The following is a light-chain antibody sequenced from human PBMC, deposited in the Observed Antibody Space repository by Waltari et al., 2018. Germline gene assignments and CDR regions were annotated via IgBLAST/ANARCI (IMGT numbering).Light chain of an antibody. Sequence: DIVMTQSPASLAVSLRERATLNRKSSQSVLDSSNNRNYLAWYQRKPGQPPKMLIYWASTRESGVPDRFSGSGSGTDFTLTISSLQAEDVAVYYCQQYYSTPQTFGQGTNVEIE. CDR1: QSVLDSSNNRNY. CDR3: QQYYSTPQT. V-gene: IGKV4-1*01. CDR2: WAS. J-gene: IGKJ1*01.